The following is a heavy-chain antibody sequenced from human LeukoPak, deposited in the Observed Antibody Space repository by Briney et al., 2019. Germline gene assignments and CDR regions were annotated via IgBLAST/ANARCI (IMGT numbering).Heavy chain of an antibody. D-gene: IGHD4-17*01. CDR2: TYYRFKWYS. J-gene: IGHJ4*02. CDR3: ARSDYGDSSFDY. Sequence: SQTLSLTCAISGDSVSSNSAAWNWIRQSPSRGLEWLGRTYYRFKWYSDYAVSVESRITFNPDTPKNQFSLQLNSVTPEDTAVYYCARSDYGDSSFDYWGQGTLVTVSS. CDR1: GDSVSSNSAA. V-gene: IGHV6-1*01.